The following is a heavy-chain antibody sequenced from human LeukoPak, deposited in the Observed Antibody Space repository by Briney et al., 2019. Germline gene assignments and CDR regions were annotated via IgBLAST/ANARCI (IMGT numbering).Heavy chain of an antibody. CDR3: ATAASSGWYVYDY. D-gene: IGHD6-19*01. CDR2: VDPEDGET. V-gene: IGHV1-69-2*01. CDR1: GYTFTDYY. Sequence: ASVKVSCKVSGYTFTDYYMHWVQQAPGIGLEWMGLVDPEDGETIYAEKFQGRVTITADTSTDTAYMELSSLRSEDTAVYYCATAASSGWYVYDYWGQGTLVTVSS. J-gene: IGHJ4*02.